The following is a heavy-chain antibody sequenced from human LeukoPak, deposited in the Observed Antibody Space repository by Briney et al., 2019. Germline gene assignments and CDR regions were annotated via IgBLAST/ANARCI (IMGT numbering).Heavy chain of an antibody. V-gene: IGHV4-59*12. Sequence: PSETLSLTCTVSGGSISSYYWSWVRQPPGKGLEWIGYIYDSGSTTFNPSLKSRVTISADTSKNQFSLKLSSVTAADTAVYYCAISTPGTTRWFDPWGQGTLVTVSS. D-gene: IGHD1-7*01. CDR3: AISTPGTTRWFDP. CDR1: GGSISSYY. CDR2: IYDSGST. J-gene: IGHJ5*02.